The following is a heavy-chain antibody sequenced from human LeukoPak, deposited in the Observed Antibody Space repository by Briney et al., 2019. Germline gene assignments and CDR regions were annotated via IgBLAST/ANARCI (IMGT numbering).Heavy chain of an antibody. Sequence: GASVKVSCKASGYTFVGYYLHWVRQAPGQGLEWMAWIDPYTGNTHYAQKFQGRITVTRDTSVSTTYMELSWLTSDDTARYYCARAYSASEHWGQGTLVTVSS. CDR2: IDPYTGNT. D-gene: IGHD5-12*01. CDR3: ARAYSASEH. V-gene: IGHV1-2*02. J-gene: IGHJ4*02. CDR1: GYTFVGYY.